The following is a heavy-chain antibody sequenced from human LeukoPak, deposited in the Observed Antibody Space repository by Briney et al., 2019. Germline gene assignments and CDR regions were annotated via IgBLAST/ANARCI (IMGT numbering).Heavy chain of an antibody. CDR1: GYSFTSYW. CDR3: ARHLWAYETPSDFDY. D-gene: IGHD3-3*02. CDR2: IDPSDSYT. J-gene: IGHJ4*02. V-gene: IGHV5-10-1*01. Sequence: GESLKISCKGSGYSFTSYWISWVRQMPGKGLEWMGRIDPSDSYTNYSPSFQGHVTISADKSISTAYLQWSSLKASDTAMYYCARHLWAYETPSDFDYWGQGTLATVSS.